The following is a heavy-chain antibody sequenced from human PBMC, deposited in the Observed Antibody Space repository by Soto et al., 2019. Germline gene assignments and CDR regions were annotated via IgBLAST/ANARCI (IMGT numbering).Heavy chain of an antibody. Sequence: QVQLVESGEGVVQPGRSLRLSCAASGFTFNSYGMHWVRQAPGKGLEWVAVISYDGSDKYYADSVKGRFTISRDNSKNTLYLQMNSLRAEDTAVYYCSKDLDGLQGLVDSSFCFDYWGQGTLVTVSS. CDR1: GFTFNSYG. D-gene: IGHD3-16*02. J-gene: IGHJ4*02. V-gene: IGHV3-30*18. CDR3: SKDLDGLQGLVDSSFCFDY. CDR2: ISYDGSDK.